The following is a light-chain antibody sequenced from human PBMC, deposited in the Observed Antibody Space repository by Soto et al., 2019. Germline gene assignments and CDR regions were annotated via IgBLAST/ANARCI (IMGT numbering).Light chain of an antibody. CDR2: GTS. CDR3: QQLNSYPIT. CDR1: QGISSH. Sequence: DIQLSQSPSFLSASVGDRVTITCRASQGISSHLAWYQKKSGEAPNLLIYGTSTLQSGVPSRFSGSGSGTAFTLTISSLQPEDFATYYCQQLNSYPITFGQGTRLEI. V-gene: IGKV1-9*01. J-gene: IGKJ5*01.